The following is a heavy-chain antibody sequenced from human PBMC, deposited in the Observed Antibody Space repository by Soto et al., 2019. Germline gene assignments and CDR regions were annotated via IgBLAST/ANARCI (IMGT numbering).Heavy chain of an antibody. Sequence: SETLSLTCTVSGGSISSSSYYWGWIRQPPGKGLEWIGSIYYSGSTYYNPSLKSRVTISVDTSKNQFSLKLSSVTAADTAVYYCARDEQLVAFDIWGQGTMVTVSS. CDR1: GGSISSSSYY. D-gene: IGHD6-6*01. V-gene: IGHV4-39*07. CDR2: IYYSGST. CDR3: ARDEQLVAFDI. J-gene: IGHJ3*02.